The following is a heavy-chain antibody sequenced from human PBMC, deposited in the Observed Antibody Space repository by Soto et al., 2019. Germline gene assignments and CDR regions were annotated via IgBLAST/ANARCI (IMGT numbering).Heavy chain of an antibody. D-gene: IGHD3-10*01. CDR1: GLSVSNYW. CDR3: AKEGSPPFFQH. CDR2: INSDDTSS. J-gene: IGHJ4*02. V-gene: IGHV3-74*01. Sequence: GGSLRLSCAASGLSVSNYWMHWVRQTPGKGLEWVSRINSDDTSSSYAASVKGRFTISRDNSKNTLSLQMNSLRADDTAVYYCAKEGSPPFFQHWGQGTLVTV.